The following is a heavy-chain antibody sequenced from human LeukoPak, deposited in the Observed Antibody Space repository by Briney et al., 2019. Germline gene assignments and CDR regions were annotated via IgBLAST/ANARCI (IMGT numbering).Heavy chain of an antibody. CDR2: INPSGGST. CDR1: GYTFTSYY. V-gene: IGHV1-46*01. J-gene: IGHJ3*02. D-gene: IGHD3-22*01. CDR3: ARGPYYYDSSGYYMVEAFDI. Sequence: ASVKVSCKASGYTFTSYYMHWVRQVPGQGLEWMGIINPSGGSTSYAQKFQGRVTMTRDTSTSTVYMELSSLRSEDTAVYYCARGPYYYDSSGYYMVEAFDIWGQGTMVTVSS.